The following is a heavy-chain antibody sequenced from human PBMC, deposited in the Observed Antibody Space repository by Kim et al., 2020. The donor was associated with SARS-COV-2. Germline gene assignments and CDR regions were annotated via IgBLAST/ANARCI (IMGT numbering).Heavy chain of an antibody. J-gene: IGHJ5*02. CDR2: INPSGGST. Sequence: ASVKVSCKASGYSFTRYNLHWVRQAPGQGLEWMGIINPSGGSTTYAQKFQGRLNMTRDTSTSTVYMELSSLRSEYTALYYCARDWGPGTYYTETWGQGTLVTVTS. CDR1: GYSFTRYN. V-gene: IGHV1-46*01. CDR3: ARDWGPGTYYTET. D-gene: IGHD3-10*01.